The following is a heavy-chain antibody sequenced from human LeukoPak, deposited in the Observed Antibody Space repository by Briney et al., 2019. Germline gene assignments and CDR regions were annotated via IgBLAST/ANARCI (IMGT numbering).Heavy chain of an antibody. CDR3: ARDREDIVVVFDP. J-gene: IGHJ5*02. CDR1: GYTFTGYY. CDR2: INPNSGGT. D-gene: IGHD2-15*01. V-gene: IGHV1-2*02. Sequence: ASVTVSCKASGYTFTGYYMHWVRQAPGQGLEWMGWINPNSGGTNYAQKFQGRVTMTRDTSISTAYMELSRLRSDDTAVYYCARDREDIVVVFDPWGQGTLVTVSS.